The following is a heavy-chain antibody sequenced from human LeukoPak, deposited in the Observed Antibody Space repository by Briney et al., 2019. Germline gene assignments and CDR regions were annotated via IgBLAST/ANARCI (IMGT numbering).Heavy chain of an antibody. CDR3: ARVSYADEYYFDY. CDR1: GGSISSSNW. J-gene: IGHJ4*02. Sequence: PSGTLSLTCAVSGGSISSSNWWSWIRQPPGEGLEWIGEIYHSGSTNYNPSLKSRVTISVDKSKTQFSLKLSSVTAADTAVYYCARVSYADEYYFDYWGQGTLVTVSS. CDR2: IYHSGST. V-gene: IGHV4-4*02. D-gene: IGHD1-26*01.